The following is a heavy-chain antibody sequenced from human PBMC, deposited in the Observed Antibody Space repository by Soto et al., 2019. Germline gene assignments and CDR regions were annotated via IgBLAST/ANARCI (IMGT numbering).Heavy chain of an antibody. J-gene: IGHJ6*02. Sequence: QVQLVQSGAEVKKPGASVKVSCKASGCTFSSYGITWVRQAPGQGLEWMGWIIAYNGNKNYAQKLQGRVTMTTDTSRSTANRERRSLRSEATAVYYGARDTLIPGAILFGYSGMDVGGQGTTFIFPS. CDR1: GCTFSSYG. CDR3: ARDTLIPGAILFGYSGMDV. CDR2: IIAYNGNK. V-gene: IGHV1-18*01. D-gene: IGHD2-2*02.